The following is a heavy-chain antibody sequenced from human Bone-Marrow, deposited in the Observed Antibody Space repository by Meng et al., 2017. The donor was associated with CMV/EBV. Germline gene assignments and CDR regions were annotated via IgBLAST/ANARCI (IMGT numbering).Heavy chain of an antibody. V-gene: IGHV3-53*01. CDR3: ARDRIAVAGPLYGMDV. J-gene: IGHJ6*02. CDR1: GFTVSSNY. D-gene: IGHD6-19*01. Sequence: GGSLRLSCAASGFTVSSNYMSWVRQAPGKGLEWVSVIYSGDSTYYADSVKGRFTISRDNSKNTLYLQMNSLRAEDTAVYYCARDRIAVAGPLYGMDVWGQGTTVTVSS. CDR2: IYSGDST.